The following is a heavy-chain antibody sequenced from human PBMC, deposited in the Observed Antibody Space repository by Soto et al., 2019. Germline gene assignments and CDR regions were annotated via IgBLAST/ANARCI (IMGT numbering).Heavy chain of an antibody. J-gene: IGHJ4*01. Sequence: QVQLQESGPGLVKPSQTLSLTCTVYGGSISTGGYYWTWIRQHPGKGLERIGYIYYSGSTYYSPSLKSLVTISVDTSKNQFSLKLRSVPAADTAVYYCERCLSVTLFDNWVHGTLVTVSS. V-gene: IGHV4-31*01. CDR2: IYYSGST. CDR1: GGSISTGGYY. CDR3: ERCLSVTLFDN. D-gene: IGHD4-17*01.